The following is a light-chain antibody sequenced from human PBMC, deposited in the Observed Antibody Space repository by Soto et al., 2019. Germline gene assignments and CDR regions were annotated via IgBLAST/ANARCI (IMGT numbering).Light chain of an antibody. CDR3: HQLRAYPLT. CDR1: QGINNF. CDR2: LAS. Sequence: IQLTQSPSSLSASVGDRVTFTCRASQGINNFLAWYQQKPGKAPKLLIYLASTLQSGVPSRLSGGGSGTDFAVTISRLQPEDFATYYCHQLRAYPLTFGGGTKVEIK. V-gene: IGKV1-9*01. J-gene: IGKJ4*01.